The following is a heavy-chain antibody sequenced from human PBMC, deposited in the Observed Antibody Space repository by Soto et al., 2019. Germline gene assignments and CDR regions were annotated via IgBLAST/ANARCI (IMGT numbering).Heavy chain of an antibody. CDR1: GYCFTHFE. CDR3: ALGLTRLDY. CDR2: INTGNGDT. J-gene: IGHJ4*02. Sequence: QVQLVQSGPEVKQPGASVRISCQASGYCFTHFEMHWVRQAPGQRLEWMGWINTGNGDTKYSQKFQGRVTFTRDTSASTAYLEMDGLTSDDTSLYFWALGLTRLDYWGQATLVTVYS. D-gene: IGHD1-20*01. V-gene: IGHV1-3*04.